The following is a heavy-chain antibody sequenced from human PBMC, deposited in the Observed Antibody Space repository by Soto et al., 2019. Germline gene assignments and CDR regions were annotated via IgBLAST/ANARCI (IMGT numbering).Heavy chain of an antibody. CDR3: AREGYYYDSSGYYRETWFDP. CDR1: GYSFTNYW. Sequence: PGESLKISCKGSGYSFTNYWISWVRQMPGKGLEWMGRIDPSDSYTNYSPSFQGHVTISADKSISNAYLQWSSLKASDTAMYYFAREGYYYDSSGYYRETWFDPWGQGTLVTVSS. J-gene: IGHJ5*02. V-gene: IGHV5-10-1*01. CDR2: IDPSDSYT. D-gene: IGHD3-22*01.